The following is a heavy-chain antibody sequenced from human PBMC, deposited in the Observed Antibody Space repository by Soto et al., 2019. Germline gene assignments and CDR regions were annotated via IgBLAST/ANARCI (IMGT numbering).Heavy chain of an antibody. Sequence: SETLSLTGTISVGSCSVYYWSWIRQSTGQGLEWIGYIYASGSPYYNPSLRSRVTISADTSKNQISLKLTSPTAADTAVYYCARGVGSSPPQYWGRGTLVTVSS. D-gene: IGHD1-26*01. CDR2: IYASGSP. CDR3: ARGVGSSPPQY. CDR1: VGSCSVYY. V-gene: IGHV4-59*01. J-gene: IGHJ4*02.